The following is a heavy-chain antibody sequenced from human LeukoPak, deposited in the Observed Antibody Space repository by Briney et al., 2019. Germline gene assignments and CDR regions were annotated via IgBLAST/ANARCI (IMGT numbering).Heavy chain of an antibody. V-gene: IGHV1-18*01. CDR1: GYTFTSYG. D-gene: IGHD3-22*01. Sequence: ASVKVSCKASGYTFTSYGISWVRQAPGQGLEWMGWISAYNGNTNYAQKLQGRVTMTTDTSTSTAYMELRSLRSDDTAVYYCARGYDSSGYYLAEDAFDIWGQGTMVTVSS. CDR3: ARGYDSSGYYLAEDAFDI. J-gene: IGHJ3*02. CDR2: ISAYNGNT.